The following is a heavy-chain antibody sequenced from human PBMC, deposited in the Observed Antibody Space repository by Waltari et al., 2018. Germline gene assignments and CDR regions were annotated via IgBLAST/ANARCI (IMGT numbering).Heavy chain of an antibody. Sequence: QVRLVESGGGLVKPGGSLRLSCAASGFTVSDFYMSWIRQAPGKGLEWIAFISSDGNTRQYTDSVKGRFTISRDNANKSLYLRMNNLRSDDTALYYCATMVVVEVENWFDPWGQGIQVTVAS. J-gene: IGHJ5*02. CDR2: ISSDGNTR. CDR1: GFTVSDFY. V-gene: IGHV3-11*04. D-gene: IGHD2-2*01. CDR3: ATMVVVEVENWFDP.